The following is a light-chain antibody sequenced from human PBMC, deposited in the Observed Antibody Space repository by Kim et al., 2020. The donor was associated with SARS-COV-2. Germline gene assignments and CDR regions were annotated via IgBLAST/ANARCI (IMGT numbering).Light chain of an antibody. V-gene: IGLV2-23*02. CDR2: EVT. CDR3: CSYAGSSTSV. CDR1: SSDGGSYNL. Sequence: GQSITSSGAGTSSDGGSYNLVSWYQQHPGKAPKLLIYEVTKRPLEFSSRFFGSKSANTASLTIFGLQAEDEAYYHCCSYAGSSTSVFGGGTQLTVL. J-gene: IGLJ3*02.